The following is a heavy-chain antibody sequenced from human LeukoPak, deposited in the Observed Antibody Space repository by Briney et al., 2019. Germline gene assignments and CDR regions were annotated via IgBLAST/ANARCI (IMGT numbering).Heavy chain of an antibody. V-gene: IGHV3-9*01. D-gene: IGHD2-2*01. Sequence: GGSLRLSCAASGFTFDDYGMHWVRQAPGKGLEWVSGISWNSGNIGYGDLLKGRFTISRDNAKNSLYLQMNGLRAEDTALYYCAKAYCSRISCYLDYWGQGTLVTVSS. CDR2: ISWNSGNI. J-gene: IGHJ4*02. CDR3: AKAYCSRISCYLDY. CDR1: GFTFDDYG.